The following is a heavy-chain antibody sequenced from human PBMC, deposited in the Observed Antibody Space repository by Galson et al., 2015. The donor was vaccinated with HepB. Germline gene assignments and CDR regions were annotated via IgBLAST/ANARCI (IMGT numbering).Heavy chain of an antibody. J-gene: IGHJ6*03. Sequence: LSLTCTVSGGSISSGGYYWSWIRQHPGRGLEWIGYIHNSGSTSYNPSLKSRVTISVDTSKNQFSLKLSSVTAADTAVYYCARGYYYYYMDVWGKGTTVTVSS. CDR3: ARGYYYYYMDV. CDR1: GGSISSGGYY. V-gene: IGHV4-31*03. CDR2: IHNSGST.